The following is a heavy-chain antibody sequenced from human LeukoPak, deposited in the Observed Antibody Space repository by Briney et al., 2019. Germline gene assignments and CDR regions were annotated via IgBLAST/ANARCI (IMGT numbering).Heavy chain of an antibody. J-gene: IGHJ4*02. CDR2: IRTKANNYAT. Sequence: PGGSLKLSCAASGFTFSGSTVHWVRQASGKGLDWVGHIRTKANNYATAYAASVKARFTISRDDSKNTAYLQMNSLKIEDTAVYYCSRHEALPGDYWGQGTLVTVSS. V-gene: IGHV3-73*01. CDR1: GFTFSGST. CDR3: SRHEALPGDY. D-gene: IGHD2-21*02.